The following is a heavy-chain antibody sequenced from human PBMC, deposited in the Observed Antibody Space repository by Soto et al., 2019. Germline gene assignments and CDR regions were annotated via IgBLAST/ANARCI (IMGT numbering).Heavy chain of an antibody. CDR1: GFTFSSYW. V-gene: IGHV3-7*01. J-gene: IGHJ6*02. CDR3: ARFSPSGYGIDV. Sequence: EVQLVESGGGLVQPGGSLRLSCAASGFTFSSYWISWVRQAPGKGLEWVANIKQDGSEKYYVDSVKGRFTISRDNAKNSLYLQMNSLRAEDTAVYYCARFSPSGYGIDVWGQGTTVTVSS. CDR2: IKQDGSEK.